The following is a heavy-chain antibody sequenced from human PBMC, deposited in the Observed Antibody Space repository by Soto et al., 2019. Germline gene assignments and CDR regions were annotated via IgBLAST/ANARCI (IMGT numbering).Heavy chain of an antibody. D-gene: IGHD3-9*01. CDR3: ARERDTTGYILRY. CDR2: IYVRGTT. J-gene: IGHJ4*02. Sequence: EVQLVESGGGLIQPGGSLRLSCVASGFTVSNNYMTWVRQAPGKGLEWVSTIYVRGTTYYADSVKGRFTISRDNSDNTLYLQMNSLRVEDTAMYYCARERDTTGYILRYWGQGTLVTVSS. CDR1: GFTVSNNY. V-gene: IGHV3-53*01.